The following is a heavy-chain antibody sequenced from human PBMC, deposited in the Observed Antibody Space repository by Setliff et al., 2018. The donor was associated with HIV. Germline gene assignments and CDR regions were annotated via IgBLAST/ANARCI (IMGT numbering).Heavy chain of an antibody. D-gene: IGHD2-21*02. CDR3: ARDDYCGPDCYEYFQH. CDR2: ISSSGNVK. CDR1: GFTFRTYE. Sequence: PGGSLRLSCAASGFTFRTYEMNWVRQAPGKGLEWVSYISSSGNVKYYADSVKGRFTISRDNAKNSLSLQMDSLRAEDTAVYYCARDDYCGPDCYEYFQHWGQGTLVTVSS. J-gene: IGHJ1*01. V-gene: IGHV3-48*03.